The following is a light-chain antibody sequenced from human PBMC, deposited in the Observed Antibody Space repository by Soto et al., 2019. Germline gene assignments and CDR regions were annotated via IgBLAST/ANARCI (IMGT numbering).Light chain of an antibody. J-gene: IGKJ1*01. V-gene: IGKV1-39*01. Sequence: DIQITQSPSSLSSSVADRFTITYRASQSISSYLNWYQQKPGKAPKLLIYAASILQGGVPSRFSGSGSGTDFTLTISRLQPEDFATYYCQQSYSTPRTFGQGTKVDIK. CDR3: QQSYSTPRT. CDR1: QSISSY. CDR2: AAS.